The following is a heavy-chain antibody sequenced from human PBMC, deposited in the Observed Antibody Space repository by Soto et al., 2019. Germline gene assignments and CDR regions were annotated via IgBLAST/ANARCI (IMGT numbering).Heavy chain of an antibody. Sequence: ASVKVSCKASGYTFTSYSMHWVRQAPGQGLEWMGIINPSSGRTSYAQNFQGRVTMTSDTSTSIVYMEMSSLKSEDTAVYYCARDHNFGFILYAMLVWGQGTTVTVS. J-gene: IGHJ6*02. CDR3: ARDHNFGFILYAMLV. CDR1: GYTFTSYS. D-gene: IGHD2-15*01. V-gene: IGHV1-46*01. CDR2: INPSSGRT.